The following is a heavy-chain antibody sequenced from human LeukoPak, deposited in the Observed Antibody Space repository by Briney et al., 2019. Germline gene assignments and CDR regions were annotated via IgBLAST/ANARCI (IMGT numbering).Heavy chain of an antibody. CDR2: IKQDGSEK. Sequence: GGSLRLSCAASGFTFSRYWMSWVRQAPGKGLEWVANIKQDGSEKYYVDSVKGRFTISRDNAKNSLYLQMNSLRAEDTAVYYCAREGADRYSGYDFRYYYYYYMDVWGKGTTVTVSS. CDR3: AREGADRYSGYDFRYYYYYYMDV. V-gene: IGHV3-7*01. D-gene: IGHD5-12*01. CDR1: GFTFSRYW. J-gene: IGHJ6*03.